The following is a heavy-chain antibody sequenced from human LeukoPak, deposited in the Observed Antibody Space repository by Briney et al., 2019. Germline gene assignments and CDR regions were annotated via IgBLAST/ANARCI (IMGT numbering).Heavy chain of an antibody. D-gene: IGHD6-19*01. Sequence: GESLKISCKGSGYSFTTYWIGWVRQMPGKGLEWMVIIYPGDSDTRYSSSFQGQVTISADKSISTAYLQWSSLKASDTAMYYCARVTSSGWYVAEYFHHWGQGTLVTVSS. CDR2: IYPGDSDT. CDR1: GYSFTTYW. V-gene: IGHV5-51*01. CDR3: ARVTSSGWYVAEYFHH. J-gene: IGHJ1*01.